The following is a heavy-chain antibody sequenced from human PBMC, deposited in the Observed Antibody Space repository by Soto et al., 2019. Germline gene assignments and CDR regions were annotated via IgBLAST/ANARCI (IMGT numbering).Heavy chain of an antibody. D-gene: IGHD2-2*02. Sequence: QVQLVQSGAEVKTPGASVKLSCKASGYTFTKYDMNWVRQAPGQGLEWMGWMNPTSGNTGYAQKFQGRLTMTWDTAIGIAHMQLSSLRNEDTAVYYCARSDGHTFNWLDSWGQGTLFTVSA. V-gene: IGHV1-8*01. CDR3: ARSDGHTFNWLDS. J-gene: IGHJ5*01. CDR1: GYTFTKYD. CDR2: MNPTSGNT.